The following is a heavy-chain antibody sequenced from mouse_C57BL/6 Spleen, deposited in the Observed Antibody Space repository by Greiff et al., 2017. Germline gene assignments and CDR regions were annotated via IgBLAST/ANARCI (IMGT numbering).Heavy chain of an antibody. D-gene: IGHD4-1*01. V-gene: IGHV7-1*01. CDR1: GFTFSDFY. CDR3: ARAHHSWDLDGYFDV. CDR2: SSNKANDYTT. J-gene: IGHJ1*03. Sequence: EVKLMESGGGLVQSGRSLRLSCATSGFTFSDFYMEWVRQAPGKGLEWIAASSNKANDYTTEYSASVKGRFIVSRATSQSILYLQMNALRAEDNAIYYCARAHHSWDLDGYFDVWGTGTTVTVSA.